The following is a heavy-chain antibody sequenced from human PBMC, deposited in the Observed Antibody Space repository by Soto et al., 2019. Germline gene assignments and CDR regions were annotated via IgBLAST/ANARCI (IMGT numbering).Heavy chain of an antibody. CDR1: GGTVCIYY. V-gene: IGHV3-53*03. CDR2: IYYSGNT. J-gene: IGHJ5*02. D-gene: IGHD1-1*01. CDR3: AQTTPSIHWFDP. Sequence: QPSCTLALACAVSGGTVCIYYWGGTRQPPGKGLEWIGYIYYSGNTYYRDSVKGRFTISRDNSKNTLYLQMNSLRAEDTAVYFCAQTTPSIHWFDPWGQGTLVTVSS.